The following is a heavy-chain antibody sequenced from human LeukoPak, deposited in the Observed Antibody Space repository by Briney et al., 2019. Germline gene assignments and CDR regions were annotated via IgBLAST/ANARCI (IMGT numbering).Heavy chain of an antibody. CDR3: ARGHDYGDYGGDYYMDV. Sequence: GGSLRLSCAASGFTFSSYSMNGVRQAPGKGLEWVSYIGSSSSTIYYADSVKGRFTISRDNAKNSLYLQMNSLRAEDTAVYYCARGHDYGDYGGDYYMDVWGKGTTVTVSS. CDR1: GFTFSSYS. CDR2: IGSSSSTI. J-gene: IGHJ6*03. D-gene: IGHD4-17*01. V-gene: IGHV3-48*01.